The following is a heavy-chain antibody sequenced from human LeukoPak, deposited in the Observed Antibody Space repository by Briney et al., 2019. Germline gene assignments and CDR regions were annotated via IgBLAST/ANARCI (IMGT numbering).Heavy chain of an antibody. Sequence: GGSLRLSCAASGFTFSGSAMHWVRQASGKGLEVVGRIRSKANSYATAYAASVKGRSTISRDDSKNTAYLQMNSLKTEDTAVYYCTRLRYYDSSGYPYYYYYGMDVWGQGTTVTVSS. CDR1: GFTFSGSA. CDR3: TRLRYYDSSGYPYYYYYGMDV. V-gene: IGHV3-73*01. CDR2: IRSKANSYAT. D-gene: IGHD3-22*01. J-gene: IGHJ6*02.